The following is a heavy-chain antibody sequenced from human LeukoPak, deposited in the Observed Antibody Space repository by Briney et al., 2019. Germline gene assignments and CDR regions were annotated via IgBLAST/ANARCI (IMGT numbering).Heavy chain of an antibody. Sequence: GGSLRLSCAASGFTFSSYAMSWVRQAPGKGLEWVSVLIEDGGRTLYADSVKGRFTISRDNSQNTVYLHMNSLRAEDTAVYYCAKDEGYDPSGNFLFHFNYWGQGTLVTVPS. CDR1: GFTFSSYA. J-gene: IGHJ4*02. CDR2: LIEDGGRT. V-gene: IGHV3-23*01. D-gene: IGHD3-22*01. CDR3: AKDEGYDPSGNFLFHFNY.